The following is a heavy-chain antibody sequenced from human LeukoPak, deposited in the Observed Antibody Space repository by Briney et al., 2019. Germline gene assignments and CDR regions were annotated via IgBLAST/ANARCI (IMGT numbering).Heavy chain of an antibody. V-gene: IGHV4-38-2*01. D-gene: IGHD2-21*01. J-gene: IGHJ4*02. CDR2: IYHSGST. Sequence: SETLSLTCAVSGYSISSGYYWGWIRQPPGKGLEWIGSIYHSGSTYYNPSLKSRVTISVDTSKNQFSLKLSSVTAADTAVHYCARAVAYCGGDCQSRFDYWGQGTLVTVSS. CDR3: ARAVAYCGGDCQSRFDY. CDR1: GYSISSGYY.